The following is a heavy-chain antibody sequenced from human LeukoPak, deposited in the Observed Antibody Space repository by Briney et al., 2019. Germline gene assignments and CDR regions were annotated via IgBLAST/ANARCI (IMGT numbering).Heavy chain of an antibody. J-gene: IGHJ4*02. D-gene: IGHD6-6*01. CDR2: ISSSCSYI. CDR1: GFTFSIYS. Sequence: GGSLRLSRAASGFTFSIYSMNWVRQAPGKGLEWVSSISSSCSYIYYADPVKGRFTISRDNAKNSLYLQMNSLRAEDTGVYYCARDISYSSSSPYYFDYWGPGTLVTVSS. CDR3: ARDISYSSSSPYYFDY. V-gene: IGHV3-21*01.